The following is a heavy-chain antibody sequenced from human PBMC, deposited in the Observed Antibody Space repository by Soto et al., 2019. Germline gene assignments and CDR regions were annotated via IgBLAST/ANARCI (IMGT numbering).Heavy chain of an antibody. D-gene: IGHD2-15*01. CDR3: ARHQSIVVVTAARAFDI. V-gene: IGHV4-39*01. Sequence: PSETLSLTCSVSGGSISSNSHYWVWIRQPPGKWLEWIGGIYYTGDTYYNPSLKSRVTISVDTSKNQFSVKLNSVTAADTAVYYCARHQSIVVVTAARAFDIWGQGTMVT. CDR1: GGSISSNSHY. J-gene: IGHJ3*02. CDR2: IYYTGDT.